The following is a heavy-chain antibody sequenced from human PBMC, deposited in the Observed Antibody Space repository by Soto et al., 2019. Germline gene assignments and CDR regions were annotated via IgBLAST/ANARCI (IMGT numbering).Heavy chain of an antibody. CDR3: VKGPYSSSTRYFDY. V-gene: IGHV3-64D*06. CDR1: GFTFSGYA. J-gene: IGHJ4*02. CDR2: INSNGGST. Sequence: PGGSLRLSCAASGFTFSGYAMSWVRQAPGKGLEYVSAINSNGGSTYYADSVKGRFTISRDNSENTLYLQMTSLRPGDTAVYYCVKGPYSSSTRYFDYWGQGALVTVSS. D-gene: IGHD6-6*01.